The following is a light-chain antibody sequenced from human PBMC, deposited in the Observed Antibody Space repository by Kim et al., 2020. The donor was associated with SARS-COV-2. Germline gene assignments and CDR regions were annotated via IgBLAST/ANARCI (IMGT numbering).Light chain of an antibody. CDR3: QYYGSSSQSIT. CDR1: KNIRSTY. Sequence: GEGATLSCRAGKNIRSTYLAWYQQKPGQPPRLVIYGASTRAKDIPDRFSGSGSGTDFTLTISRLGPEDFAVYYCQYYGSSSQSITFGQGTRLEIK. CDR2: GAS. J-gene: IGKJ5*01. V-gene: IGKV3-20*01.